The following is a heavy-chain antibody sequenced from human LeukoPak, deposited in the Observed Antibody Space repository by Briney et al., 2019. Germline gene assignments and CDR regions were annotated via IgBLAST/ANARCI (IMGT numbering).Heavy chain of an antibody. CDR1: GFSISTFW. J-gene: IGHJ6*04. CDR2: MRGDGSRL. CDR3: ARRLYNYDYYGMDV. D-gene: IGHD3-10*01. Sequence: PGGSLRHSCVASGFSISTFWMTWVRQAPGKGLEWVANMRGDGSRLYYMDSVKGRFTISRDNAKNSLYLQMNSLRAEDTAVYYCARRLYNYDYYGMDVWGKGTTVTVSS. V-gene: IGHV3-7*01.